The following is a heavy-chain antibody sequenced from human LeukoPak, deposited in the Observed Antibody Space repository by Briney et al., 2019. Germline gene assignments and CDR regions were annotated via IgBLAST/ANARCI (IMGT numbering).Heavy chain of an antibody. CDR2: IGGSSGST. V-gene: IGHV3-23*01. Sequence: HTGGSLRLSCAASGFTFSTYAMSWVRQAPGKGLEWVSAIGGSSGSTNYADSVKGRFTISRDSSKNTVYLQMNSLRAEDTAVYYCARDSSFDAFDIWGQGTMVTVSS. D-gene: IGHD6-6*01. J-gene: IGHJ3*02. CDR1: GFTFSTYA. CDR3: ARDSSFDAFDI.